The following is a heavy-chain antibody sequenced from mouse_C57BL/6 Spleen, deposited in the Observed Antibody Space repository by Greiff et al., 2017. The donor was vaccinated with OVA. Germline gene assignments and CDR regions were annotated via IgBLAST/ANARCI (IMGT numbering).Heavy chain of an antibody. CDR1: GYTFSSYA. V-gene: IGHV5-9-1*02. D-gene: IGHD1-1*01. CDR2: ISSGGDNT. J-gene: IGHJ3*01. CDR3: TRDPYGSGVRFAY. Sequence: EVQVVESGAGLVKPGGSLKLSCAASGYTFSSYAMSWVSQTPGKRLEWVAYISSGGDNTYYADTVKGRFTISRDNARNTLYLQMSSLKSEDTAIYYGTRDPYGSGVRFAYWGQGTLVTVSA.